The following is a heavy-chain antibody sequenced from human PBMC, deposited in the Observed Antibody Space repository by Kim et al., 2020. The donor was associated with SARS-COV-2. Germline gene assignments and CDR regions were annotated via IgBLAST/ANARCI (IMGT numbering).Heavy chain of an antibody. J-gene: IGHJ6*02. V-gene: IGHV3-7*01. D-gene: IGHD5-12*01. Sequence: GGSLRLSCAASGFTFSSYWMSWVRQAPGKGLEWVANIKQDGSEKYYVDSVKGRFTISRDNAKNSLYLQMNSLRAEDTAVYYCAREGDGYNFPYYYGMDVWGQGTTATVSS. CDR1: GFTFSSYW. CDR2: IKQDGSEK. CDR3: AREGDGYNFPYYYGMDV.